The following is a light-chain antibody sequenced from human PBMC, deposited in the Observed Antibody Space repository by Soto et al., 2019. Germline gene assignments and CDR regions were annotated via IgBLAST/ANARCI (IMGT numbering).Light chain of an antibody. CDR2: GAS. V-gene: IGKV3-15*01. CDR1: QSVSNSY. CDR3: QHYNSYSEA. J-gene: IGKJ1*01. Sequence: EIVMTQSPATLSVSPGERATLSCRASQSVSNSYLAWYQQKPGQAPRLLIYGASTRATGIPARFSGSGSGTEFTLTISSLQPEDFATYYCQHYNSYSEAFGQGTKVDIK.